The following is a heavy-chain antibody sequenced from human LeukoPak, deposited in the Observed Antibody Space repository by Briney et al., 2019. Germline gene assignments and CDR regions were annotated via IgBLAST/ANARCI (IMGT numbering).Heavy chain of an antibody. V-gene: IGHV1-2*02. J-gene: IGHJ3*02. CDR2: INPNSGGT. CDR3: ARPAPTGVDAFDT. CDR1: GYTFTGYY. Sequence: GASVKVSCKGSGYTFTGYYMYWGRQAPGQGLEWMGWINPNSGGTNYAQKVQGRVSVTSDTSTSTVYMELSSLRSEDTAVYYCARPAPTGVDAFDTWGQGTLVTVSS. D-gene: IGHD3-10*01.